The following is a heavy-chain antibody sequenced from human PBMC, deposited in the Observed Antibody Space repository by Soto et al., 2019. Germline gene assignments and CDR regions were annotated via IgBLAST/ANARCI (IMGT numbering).Heavy chain of an antibody. CDR3: ARQIYDSDTGPNFKYYFDS. Sequence: GESLKISWKGSGYSFAGYWITWLRQKPGKGLEWMGRIDPSDSQTYYSPSFRGHVTISVTKSITTVFLQWSSLRASDTAMYYCARQIYDSDTGPNFKYYFDSWGQGTPVTVSA. J-gene: IGHJ4*02. CDR2: IDPSDSQT. CDR1: GYSFAGYW. V-gene: IGHV5-10-1*01. D-gene: IGHD3-22*01.